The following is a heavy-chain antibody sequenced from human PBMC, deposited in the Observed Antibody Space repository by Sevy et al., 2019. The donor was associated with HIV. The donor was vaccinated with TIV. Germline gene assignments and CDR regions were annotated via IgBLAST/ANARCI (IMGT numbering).Heavy chain of an antibody. Sequence: GGSLRLSCAASGFTFSNYAMSWVRQAPGKGLEWVSGISGSGGSTYYADSVKGRFTISRDNSKNTLYLQMTSLRAEDTAVYYCTTDRDDYRFDPWGQGTLVTVSS. V-gene: IGHV3-23*01. D-gene: IGHD3-16*01. J-gene: IGHJ5*02. CDR3: TTDRDDYRFDP. CDR1: GFTFSNYA. CDR2: ISGSGGST.